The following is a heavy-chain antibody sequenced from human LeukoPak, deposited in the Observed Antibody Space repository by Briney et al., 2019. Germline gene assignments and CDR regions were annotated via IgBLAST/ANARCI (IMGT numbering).Heavy chain of an antibody. CDR3: AREANNYGDHTMMI. V-gene: IGHV3-7*01. J-gene: IGHJ4*02. D-gene: IGHD4-17*01. CDR2: IDQRGSDK. Sequence: PGGSLRLSCAASGFSFSSYWMTWVRQAPGKGLEWVARIDQRGSDKHYADSVKGRFTISRDNAKNSLYLQMNSLRAEDTAVYYCAREANNYGDHTMMIWGQGTLVTVSS. CDR1: GFSFSSYW.